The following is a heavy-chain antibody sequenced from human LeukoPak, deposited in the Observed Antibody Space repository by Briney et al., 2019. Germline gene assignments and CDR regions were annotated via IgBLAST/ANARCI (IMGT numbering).Heavy chain of an antibody. CDR3: TRGPDYYYYYGMDV. CDR1: GFTFGDYA. Sequence: QPGRSLRLSCTASGFTFGDYAMSWVRQAPGKGLEWVGFIRSKAYGGTTEYAASVKGRFTISRDDSKSIPYLQMNSLKTEDTAVYYCTRGPDYYYYYGMDVWGKGTTVTVSS. CDR2: IRSKAYGGTT. J-gene: IGHJ6*04. V-gene: IGHV3-49*04.